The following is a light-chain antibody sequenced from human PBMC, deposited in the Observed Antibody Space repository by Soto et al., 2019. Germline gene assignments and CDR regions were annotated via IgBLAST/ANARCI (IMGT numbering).Light chain of an antibody. CDR3: QKSYSSPYT. CDR1: QSISKN. Sequence: DIQMTQSPASLSASVGDIVTITCRASQSISKNLNWYQHRLGKAPQVLIYSASDSQIGVPSRFSASGSGTDFTLIISGLQPEDFATYYCQKSYSSPYTFGQGTKLEIK. CDR2: SAS. V-gene: IGKV1-39*01. J-gene: IGKJ2*01.